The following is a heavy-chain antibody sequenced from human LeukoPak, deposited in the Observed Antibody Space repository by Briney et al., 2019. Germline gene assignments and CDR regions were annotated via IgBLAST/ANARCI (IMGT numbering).Heavy chain of an antibody. V-gene: IGHV3-23*01. D-gene: IGHD5-18*01. CDR3: ANSYGPIDY. CDR1: GFTLSSYD. Sequence: GGSLRLSCAASGFTLSSYDMTWVRQAPGKGLEWVSTISGGGGSTYYADSVKGRFTISRDNSKNTLYLQMNSLRAEDTAAYHCANSYGPIDYWGQGTLVTVSS. J-gene: IGHJ4*02. CDR2: ISGGGGST.